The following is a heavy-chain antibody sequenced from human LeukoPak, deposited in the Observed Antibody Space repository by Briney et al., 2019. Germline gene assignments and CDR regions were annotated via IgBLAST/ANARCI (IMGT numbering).Heavy chain of an antibody. CDR3: AKPEHYDFWSGYPLGY. D-gene: IGHD3-3*01. J-gene: IGHJ4*02. V-gene: IGHV3-74*01. CDR1: GFTFSSYW. CDR2: INSDGSST. Sequence: PGGSLRLSCAASGFTFSSYWMHWVRQAPGKGQVWVSRINSDGSSTSYADSVKGRFTISRDNAKNTLYLQMNSLRAEDTAVYYCAKPEHYDFWSGYPLGYWGQGTLVTVSS.